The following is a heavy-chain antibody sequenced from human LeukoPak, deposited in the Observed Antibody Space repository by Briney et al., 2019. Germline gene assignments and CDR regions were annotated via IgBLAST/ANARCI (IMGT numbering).Heavy chain of an antibody. CDR1: GFSLSSYG. J-gene: IGHJ4*02. V-gene: IGHV3-33*01. CDR2: IWYDGTNK. D-gene: IGHD3-22*01. Sequence: GGSLRLSCTASGFSLSSYGMHWVRQAPGKGLEWVAVIWYDGTNKYYADSVKGRFAISRDSPKNTLYLQMNSLRAEDTAVYYCARAAYDNSGYLTLWGQGTLVTVSS. CDR3: ARAAYDNSGYLTL.